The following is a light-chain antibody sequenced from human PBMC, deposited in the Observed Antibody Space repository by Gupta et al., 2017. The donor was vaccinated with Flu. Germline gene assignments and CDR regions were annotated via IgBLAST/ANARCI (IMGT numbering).Light chain of an antibody. CDR3: NSRDSTYNNQEV. CDR2: DKN. J-gene: IGLJ2*01. Sequence: QTVRITCQGDSIRNSYASWYQQKPGQAPGLVIYDKNIRLSGSPERVSGSSSGNTAALTITGAQAEEEADYYSNSRDSTYNNQEVFGGGTKLTVL. V-gene: IGLV3-19*01. CDR1: SIRNSY.